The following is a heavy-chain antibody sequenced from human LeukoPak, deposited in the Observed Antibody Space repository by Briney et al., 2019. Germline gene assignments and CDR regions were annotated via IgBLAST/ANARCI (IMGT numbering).Heavy chain of an antibody. CDR2: IYSGGST. V-gene: IGHV3-53*01. D-gene: IGHD3-10*01. Sequence: GGSLRLSCAASGFTVSSNYMSWVRQAPGKGPEWVSVIYSGGSTYYADSVKGRFTISRDNSKNTLYLQMNSLRAEDTAVYYCARDRSTYYYGSGLKGYYGMDVWGQGTTVTVSS. CDR3: ARDRSTYYYGSGLKGYYGMDV. CDR1: GFTVSSNY. J-gene: IGHJ6*02.